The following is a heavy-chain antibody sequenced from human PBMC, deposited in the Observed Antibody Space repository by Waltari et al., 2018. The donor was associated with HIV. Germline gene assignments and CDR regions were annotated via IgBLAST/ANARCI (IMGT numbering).Heavy chain of an antibody. CDR1: GFTFSSFW. V-gene: IGHV3-74*01. D-gene: IGHD5-12*01. J-gene: IGHJ4*02. CDR3: ARGVTVATITPFDQ. CDR2: ISGDGRTT. Sequence: EVQLVESGGGLVQPGGSQRLSCEASGFTFSSFWMHWVRQLPGKGLEWVGRISGDGRTTTYVDSGEGRFTVSRDNAKNTLSLQMNSLRAEDTAVYYCARGVTVATITPFDQWGQGTLVTVSS.